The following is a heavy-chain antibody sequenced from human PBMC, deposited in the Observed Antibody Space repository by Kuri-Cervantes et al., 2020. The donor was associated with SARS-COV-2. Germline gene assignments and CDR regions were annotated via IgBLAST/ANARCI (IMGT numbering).Heavy chain of an antibody. V-gene: IGHV4-38-2*01. CDR2: ISHSGSI. J-gene: IGHJ4*02. CDR1: GYSISTNYY. Sequence: SETLSLTCAVSGYSISTNYYWGWIRQPPGKGLEWIGSISHSGSIYYNPSLRSRVTMSLDTSKNQFSLKLSSVTAADTAVYYCARAAWTTMVRGVIGYWGQGTLVTVSS. D-gene: IGHD3-10*01. CDR3: ARAAWTTMVRGVIGY.